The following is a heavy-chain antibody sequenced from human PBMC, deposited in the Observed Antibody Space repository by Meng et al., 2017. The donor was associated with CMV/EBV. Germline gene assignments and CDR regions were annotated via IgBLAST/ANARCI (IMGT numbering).Heavy chain of an antibody. D-gene: IGHD3-22*01. CDR2: IYSGGST. J-gene: IGHJ4*02. V-gene: IGHV3-66*02. CDR1: GFTVSSNY. Sequence: GESLKISCAASGFTVSSNYMSWVRQAPGKGLEWVSVIYSGGSTYYADSVKGRFTISRDKSKNTLYLQMNSLRAEDTAVYYCARGIPPVRYYYDSSGYDYWGQGTLVTVSS. CDR3: ARGIPPVRYYYDSSGYDY.